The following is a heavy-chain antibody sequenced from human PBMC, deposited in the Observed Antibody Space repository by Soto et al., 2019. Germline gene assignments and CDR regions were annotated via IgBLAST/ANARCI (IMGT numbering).Heavy chain of an antibody. Sequence: ASVSVSCTTSGYTFTSYGISWVRQSPGQGLEWMGWISAYNGNTNYSQKLQGRVTINPDTSKNQYSLQLNSVTPEDTAVYFCARGEQYSGRIFDYWGQGTLVTVTS. CDR3: ARGEQYSGRIFDY. J-gene: IGHJ4*01. V-gene: IGHV1-18*01. CDR1: GYTFTSYG. D-gene: IGHD1-26*01. CDR2: ISAYNGNT.